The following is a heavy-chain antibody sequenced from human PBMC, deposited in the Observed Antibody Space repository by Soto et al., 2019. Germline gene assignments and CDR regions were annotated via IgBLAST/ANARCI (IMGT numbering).Heavy chain of an antibody. CDR1: GFTFSSYA. D-gene: IGHD3-16*01. CDR2: ISGSGGST. Sequence: GGSLRLSCAASGFTFSSYAMSWVRQAPGKGLEWVSAISGSGGSTYYADSVKGRFTISRDNSKNTLYLQMDRVRAEDTAVYYCAKVLGWDDALAYWYFDLWGRGTLVTVSS. J-gene: IGHJ2*01. V-gene: IGHV3-23*01. CDR3: AKVLGWDDALAYWYFDL.